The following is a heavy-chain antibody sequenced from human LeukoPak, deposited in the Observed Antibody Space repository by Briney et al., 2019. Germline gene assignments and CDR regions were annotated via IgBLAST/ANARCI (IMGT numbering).Heavy chain of an antibody. V-gene: IGHV4-39*01. CDR1: GGSISSSSYY. CDR2: IYYSGST. D-gene: IGHD3-22*01. J-gene: IGHJ4*02. CDR3: ARRARGDDSKAFDY. Sequence: PSETLSLTCTVSGGSISSSSYYWGWIRQPPGKGLEWIGSIYYSGSTYYNPSLKSRVTISVDTSKNQFSLKLSSVTAADTAVYYCARRARGDDSKAFDYWGQGTLVTVSS.